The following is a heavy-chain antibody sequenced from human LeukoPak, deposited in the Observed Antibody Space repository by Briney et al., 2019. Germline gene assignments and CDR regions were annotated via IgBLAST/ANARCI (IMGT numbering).Heavy chain of an antibody. CDR3: ARALNPLQGTYYFDY. V-gene: IGHV4-4*07. CDR1: GASINSHY. D-gene: IGHD2-15*01. CDR2: IYISGST. Sequence: PSETLSLTCTVSGASINSHYWSWLRQPAGKGLEWIGRIYISGSTNYNSSLQSRVTMSVDTSKNQFSLKLTSVTAADTAVYYCARALNPLQGTYYFDYSGQGTLVTVSS. J-gene: IGHJ4*02.